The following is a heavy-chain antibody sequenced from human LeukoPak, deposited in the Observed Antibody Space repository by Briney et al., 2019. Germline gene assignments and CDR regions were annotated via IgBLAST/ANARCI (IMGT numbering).Heavy chain of an antibody. D-gene: IGHD1-26*01. J-gene: IGHJ5*02. CDR1: GASINSYY. CDR3: AKDWELGS. Sequence: KPSETLSLTCSVSGASINSYYWNWIRQPPWKGLEWIGNTYSSGSTNYNPSLKSRVTISLDTSKNQFSLKMSSVTAADTAVYYCAKDWELGSWGQGTLVTVSS. CDR2: TYSSGST. V-gene: IGHV4-59*01.